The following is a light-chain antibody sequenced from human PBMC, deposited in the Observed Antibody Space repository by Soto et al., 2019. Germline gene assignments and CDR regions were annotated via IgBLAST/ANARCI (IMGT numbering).Light chain of an antibody. Sequence: IVMTQTPATLSASPGERATLSCRASQSVSSYLAWYQQKTGQAPRPLIYDASLRATGVPDRFSGSGSGTDFNLTITSLDTDDSAVCYCQQHGISHITFGQGTRREIK. J-gene: IGKJ5*01. V-gene: IGKV3-11*01. CDR1: QSVSSY. CDR3: QQHGISHIT. CDR2: DAS.